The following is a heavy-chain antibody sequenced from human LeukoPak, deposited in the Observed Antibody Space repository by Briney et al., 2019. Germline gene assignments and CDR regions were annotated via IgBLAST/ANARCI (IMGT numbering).Heavy chain of an antibody. CDR2: ISAYNGNT. D-gene: IGHD6-19*01. J-gene: IGHJ4*02. CDR3: ATSLYSSGPTIDY. V-gene: IGHV1-18*01. Sequence: GASVKVSCKASGYTFTSYGISWVRQAPGQGLEWMGWISAYNGNTNYAQKFQGRVTITRNTSISTAYMELSSLRSEDTAVYYRATSLYSSGPTIDYWGQGTLVTVSS. CDR1: GYTFTSYG.